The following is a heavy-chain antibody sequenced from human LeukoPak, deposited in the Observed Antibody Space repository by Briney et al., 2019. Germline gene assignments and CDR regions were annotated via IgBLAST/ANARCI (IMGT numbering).Heavy chain of an antibody. V-gene: IGHV4-59*01. CDR2: IYYSGST. Sequence: SETLSLTCTVSGGSISSYYWSWIRQPPGKGLEWIGYIYYSGSTNYNASLESRVSISVDTSKNQFSLKLTSVTAADTAVYYCARDKLPSLDITMIVVPKEAFDIWGQGTMVTVSS. J-gene: IGHJ3*02. CDR3: ARDKLPSLDITMIVVPKEAFDI. D-gene: IGHD3-22*01. CDR1: GGSISSYY.